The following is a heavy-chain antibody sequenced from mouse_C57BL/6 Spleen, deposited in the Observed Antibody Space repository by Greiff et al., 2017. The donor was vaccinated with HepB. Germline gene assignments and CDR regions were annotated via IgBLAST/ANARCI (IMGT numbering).Heavy chain of an antibody. CDR1: GYTFTDYY. J-gene: IGHJ4*01. V-gene: IGHV1-26*01. Sequence: VQLQQSGPELVKPGASVKISCKASGYTFTDYYMNWVKQSHGKSLEWIGDINPNNGGTSYNQKFKGKATLTVDKSSSTAYMELRSLTSEDSAVYYCAVRRGYYYAMDYWGQGTSVTVSS. CDR3: AVRRGYYYAMDY. D-gene: IGHD2-14*01. CDR2: INPNNGGT.